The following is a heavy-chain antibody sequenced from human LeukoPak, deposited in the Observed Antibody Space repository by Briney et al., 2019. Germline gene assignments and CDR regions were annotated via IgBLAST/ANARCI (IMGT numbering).Heavy chain of an antibody. V-gene: IGHV4-39*02. D-gene: IGHD2-15*01. CDR3: AREASRCSGGSCYPRYYYYYGMDV. Sequence: SETLSLTCTASGGSISSSSYYWGWIRQPPGKGLEWIGSIYYSGSTYYNPSLKSRVTISVDTSKNQFSLKLSSVTAADTAVYYCAREASRCSGGSCYPRYYYYYGMDVWGQGTTVTVSS. J-gene: IGHJ6*02. CDR2: IYYSGST. CDR1: GGSISSSSYY.